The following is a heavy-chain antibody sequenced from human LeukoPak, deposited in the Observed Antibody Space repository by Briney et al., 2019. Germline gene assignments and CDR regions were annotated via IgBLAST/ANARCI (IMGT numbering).Heavy chain of an antibody. J-gene: IGHJ4*02. CDR3: AHRKNYYDSSVFDN. D-gene: IGHD3-22*01. CDR2: IYWDDDR. V-gene: IGHV2-5*02. Sequence: SGPTLLNPTHTLTLTCTFSGFSLNTRRVGVGWIRQPPGRALEWLAPIYWDDDRRYSPSLKSRLTITKDTSRNQVVLTMTNMDPVDTATYFCAHRKNYYDSSVFDNWGQGTLVTVSS. CDR1: GFSLNTRRVG.